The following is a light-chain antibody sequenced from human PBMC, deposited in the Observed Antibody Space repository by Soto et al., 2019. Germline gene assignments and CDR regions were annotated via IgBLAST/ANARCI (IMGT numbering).Light chain of an antibody. CDR3: QQSYSTPPWT. V-gene: IGKV1-39*01. CDR2: AAS. Sequence: IKVTQSPSSVSAAVGDRVTITCRASQSISSYLNWYQQKPGKAPKLLIYAASNLQSGVPSRFSGSGSGTDFTLTISSLQPEDFATYFCQQSYSTPPWTFGQGTQVDIK. CDR1: QSISSY. J-gene: IGKJ1*01.